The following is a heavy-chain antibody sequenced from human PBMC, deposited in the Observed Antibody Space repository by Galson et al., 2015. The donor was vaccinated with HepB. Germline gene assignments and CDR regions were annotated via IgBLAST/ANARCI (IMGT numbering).Heavy chain of an antibody. CDR2: ISNTGGTI. CDR1: GFTFSDYS. Sequence: SLRLSCAASGFTFSDYSINWVRQAPGKGLEWVSFISNTGGTIYYSDSVKGRFTISRDNAKNSLYLQMNSLRDEDTAVYYCARVWELGGVYWYFDLWGRGTLVTVSS. V-gene: IGHV3-48*02. D-gene: IGHD1-26*01. J-gene: IGHJ2*01. CDR3: ARVWELGGVYWYFDL.